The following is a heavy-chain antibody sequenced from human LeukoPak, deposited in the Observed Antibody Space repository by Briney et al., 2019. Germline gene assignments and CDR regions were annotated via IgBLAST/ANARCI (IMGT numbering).Heavy chain of an antibody. CDR1: GGSISGYL. CDR3: ARLRCSGGSCYDDY. CDR2: IYYSGST. D-gene: IGHD2-15*01. V-gene: IGHV4-59*08. J-gene: IGHJ4*02. Sequence: PSETLSLTCTVSGGSISGYLWNWIRQPPGKGLEWIGDIYYSGSTNYNPSLKSRVTISLDTSKNQFSLNLNSVTAADTAVYYCARLRCSGGSCYDDYWGQGTLVTVSS.